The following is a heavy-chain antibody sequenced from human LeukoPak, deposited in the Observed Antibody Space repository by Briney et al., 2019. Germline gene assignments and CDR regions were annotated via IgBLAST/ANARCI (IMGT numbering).Heavy chain of an antibody. J-gene: IGHJ5*02. V-gene: IGHV4-30-4*08. CDR2: IYYTGST. CDR3: ARDQGAGTDNWFDP. CDR1: GGSISSDDYY. D-gene: IGHD1-7*01. Sequence: SETLSLTCTVSGGSISSDDYYWSWVRQPPGTGLEWIGYIYYTGSTYYNSSLKSRVTISLDTSKNQFSLKLSSVTAADTAVYYCARDQGAGTDNWFDPWGQGNLVTVSS.